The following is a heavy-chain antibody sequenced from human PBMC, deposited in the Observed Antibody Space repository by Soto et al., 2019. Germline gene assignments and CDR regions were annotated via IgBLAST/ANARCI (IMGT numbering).Heavy chain of an antibody. V-gene: IGHV4-59*01. CDR3: ARGRAIYGEWDYYDY. CDR1: GGSIREYY. J-gene: IGHJ4*02. D-gene: IGHD1-26*01. CDR2: VSDSGKS. Sequence: VQLHESGPRLLKPSETLSLTCTVSGGSIREYYWTWIRQSPGRGLQWLGFVSDSGKSDSDASLKGRLAISLDTSRSQCSLRLTSVTAADTARYFCARGRAIYGEWDYYDYWGQGAQVTVSS.